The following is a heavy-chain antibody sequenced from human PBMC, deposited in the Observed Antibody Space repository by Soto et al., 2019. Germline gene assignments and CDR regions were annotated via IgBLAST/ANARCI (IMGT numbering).Heavy chain of an antibody. Sequence: PGGSLRLSCAASGFTFSIYGMHWVRQAKGKGLEWVAVIWYDGSNKYYADSVKGRFTISRDNSKNTLYLQMNSLRAEDTAVYYCARDDATGGDGLYYSSYGLDVWGEGTTVTVSS. V-gene: IGHV3-33*01. CDR3: ARDDATGGDGLYYSSYGLDV. J-gene: IGHJ6*04. CDR1: GFTFSIYG. CDR2: IWYDGSNK. D-gene: IGHD3-9*01.